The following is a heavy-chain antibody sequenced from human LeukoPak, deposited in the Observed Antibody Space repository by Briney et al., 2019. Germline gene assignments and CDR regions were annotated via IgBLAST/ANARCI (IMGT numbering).Heavy chain of an antibody. CDR3: AQGGSYSYDSSSLDC. Sequence: SGPTLANPTQTLTLPCTLSGFSVRTSAGGVGWIRQPPGKALEWLVLLYFCDDKRYSPSRKSRLTIIKENSKNQGVLTITNMDPVDTTTYYCAQGGSYSYDSSSLDCWGQGTLVTVSS. J-gene: IGHJ4*02. CDR2: LYFCDDK. V-gene: IGHV2-5*01. D-gene: IGHD3-22*01. CDR1: GFSVRTSAGG.